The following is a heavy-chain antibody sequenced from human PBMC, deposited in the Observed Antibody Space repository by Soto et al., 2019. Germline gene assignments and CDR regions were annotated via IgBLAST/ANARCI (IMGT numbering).Heavy chain of an antibody. J-gene: IGHJ3*02. CDR3: ASQGSRAFDI. CDR2: IYYSGSA. V-gene: IGHV4-39*01. D-gene: IGHD2-15*01. Sequence: SETLSLTCTVSGGSISTSVYYWGWIRQPPGRGLEWMANIYYSGSAYYNPSLKSRVSTSVDTSKNQFSLKLRSVTAADTAVYYCASQGSRAFDIWGQGTTVTVSS. CDR1: GGSISTSVYY.